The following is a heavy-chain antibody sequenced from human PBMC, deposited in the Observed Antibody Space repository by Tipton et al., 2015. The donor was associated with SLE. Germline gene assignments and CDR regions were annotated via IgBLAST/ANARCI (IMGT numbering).Heavy chain of an antibody. J-gene: IGHJ5*02. CDR3: ARGGTARVVPAASFDP. D-gene: IGHD2-2*01. CDR2: AYYSGST. CDR1: GDSISNYF. V-gene: IGHV4-59*01. Sequence: TLSLTCTVSGDSISNYFCTWIRQSPGTGLEWIGYAYYSGSTNYNPSLKSRVTISVDTSKNQFSLNLSAVTAADTAVYYCARGGTARVVPAASFDPWGQGTLVPVSS.